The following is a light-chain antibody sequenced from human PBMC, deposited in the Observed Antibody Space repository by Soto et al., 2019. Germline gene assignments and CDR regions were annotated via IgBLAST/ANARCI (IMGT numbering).Light chain of an antibody. V-gene: IGKV1-27*01. CDR2: AAS. Sequence: DIQMTQSPSSLSASVGDRVTITCRASEGISNDLAWYQQRLGKVPNLLIYAASTLQSGVPSRFSGSGSGTDFTLTISSLQPEDVATYYCQNYNSAPQTFGQGTKVEIK. J-gene: IGKJ1*01. CDR3: QNYNSAPQT. CDR1: EGISND.